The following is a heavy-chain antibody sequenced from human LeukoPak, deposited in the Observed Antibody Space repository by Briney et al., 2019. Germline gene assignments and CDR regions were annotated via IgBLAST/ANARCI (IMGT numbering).Heavy chain of an antibody. J-gene: IGHJ4*02. CDR3: ARAFSGPDS. V-gene: IGHV3-74*01. Sequence: GGSLRLSCAASGFTFSAYWMDWVRQAPGKGLVGVSRVKSDGSTTVYADSVKGRFTISRDNVKNTVYLQMSSLRVEDTGVYYCARAFSGPDSWGQGTLVTVSS. D-gene: IGHD2/OR15-2a*01. CDR2: VKSDGSTT. CDR1: GFTFSAYW.